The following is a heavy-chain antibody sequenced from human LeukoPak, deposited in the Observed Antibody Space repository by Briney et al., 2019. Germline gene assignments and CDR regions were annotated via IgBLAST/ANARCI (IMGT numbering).Heavy chain of an antibody. Sequence: SETLSLTCTVSGGSISSYYWSWIRQPPGKGLGWIGYIYYSGSTNYNPSLKSRVTISVDTSKNQFSLKLSSVTAADTAVYYCARVAGEVRGVHGDLFDYWGQGTLVTVSS. D-gene: IGHD3-10*01. J-gene: IGHJ4*02. V-gene: IGHV4-59*13. CDR2: IYYSGST. CDR3: ARVAGEVRGVHGDLFDY. CDR1: GGSISSYY.